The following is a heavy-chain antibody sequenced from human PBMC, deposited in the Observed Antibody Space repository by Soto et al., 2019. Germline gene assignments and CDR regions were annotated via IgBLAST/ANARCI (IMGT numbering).Heavy chain of an antibody. V-gene: IGHV4-59*08. CDR1: GGSISSYY. CDR3: ARSPISSGDLVYWYFDL. CDR2: IYYSGST. Sequence: SETLSLTCTVSGGSISSYYWSWIRQPPGKGLEWSGYIYYSGSTNYNPSLRSRVTISVDTSKTQFSLKLSSVTAADTAVYYCARSPISSGDLVYWYFDLWGRGILVTVCS. D-gene: IGHD4-17*01. J-gene: IGHJ2*01.